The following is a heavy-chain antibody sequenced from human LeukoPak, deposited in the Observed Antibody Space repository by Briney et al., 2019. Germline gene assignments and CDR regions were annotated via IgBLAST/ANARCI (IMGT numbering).Heavy chain of an antibody. CDR3: ARDIEGGIGVFDI. CDR1: GGSISSSSYY. J-gene: IGHJ3*02. Sequence: SETLSLTCTVSGGSISSSSYYWGWIRQSPGKGLEWIGGIYYSGSTYYNPSLKSRVTISVDRSKNQFSLKLTSVTAADTAVYYCARDIEGGIGVFDIWGQGTMVTGSS. V-gene: IGHV4-39*07. D-gene: IGHD2-21*01. CDR2: IYYSGST.